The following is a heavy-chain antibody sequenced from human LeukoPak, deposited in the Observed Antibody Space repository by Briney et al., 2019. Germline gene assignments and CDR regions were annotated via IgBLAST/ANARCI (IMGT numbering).Heavy chain of an antibody. D-gene: IGHD3-10*01. V-gene: IGHV3-23*01. CDR2: ISGNGGST. J-gene: IGHJ6*02. Sequence: GGSLRLSCAASGFTFSSYAMNWVRQAPGKGLEWVSGISGNGGSTYYADSVKGRFTISRDNSKDTLYLQMNSLRAEDTAVYYCAKRSRRLTIVRGVPREDVWGQGTTVPVSS. CDR3: AKRSRRLTIVRGVPREDV. CDR1: GFTFSSYA.